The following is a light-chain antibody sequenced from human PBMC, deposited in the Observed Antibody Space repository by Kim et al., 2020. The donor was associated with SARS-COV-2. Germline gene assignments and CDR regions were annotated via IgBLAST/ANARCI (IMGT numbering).Light chain of an antibody. Sequence: QSITISCTGTSSDVGIYTLVSWYQQRPGQAPKLMIYDVSPRPSGVSNRFSGSKSGNTASLTISGLQAEDEADYYCCSYAGSSTLVFGGGTQLTVL. CDR2: DVS. J-gene: IGLJ2*01. CDR1: SSDVGIYTL. V-gene: IGLV2-23*02. CDR3: CSYAGSSTLV.